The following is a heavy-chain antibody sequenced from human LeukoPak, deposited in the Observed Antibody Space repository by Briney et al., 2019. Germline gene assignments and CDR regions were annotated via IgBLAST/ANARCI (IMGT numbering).Heavy chain of an antibody. D-gene: IGHD3-10*01. J-gene: IGHJ4*02. Sequence: SETLSLTCTVSGYSISSGYYWGWIRQPPGEGLEWIGSIYHSGSTYYNPSLKSRVTISVDTSKNQFSLKLSSVTAADTAVYYCARYVVLWFGELSTDYWGQGTLVTVSS. CDR2: IYHSGST. CDR3: ARYVVLWFGELSTDY. V-gene: IGHV4-38-2*02. CDR1: GYSISSGYY.